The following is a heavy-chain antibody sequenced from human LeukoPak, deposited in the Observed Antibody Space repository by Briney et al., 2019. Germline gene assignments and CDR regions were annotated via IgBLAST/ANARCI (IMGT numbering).Heavy chain of an antibody. Sequence: ASVKVSCKASGYTFTSYGISWVRQAPGQGLEWMGWISAYNGNTNYAQKLQGRVTMTTDTSTSTAYMELRSLRSDDTAVYYCARVRTMVRGEGAFDIWGQGTMVTVSS. CDR1: GYTFTSYG. V-gene: IGHV1-18*01. D-gene: IGHD3-10*01. J-gene: IGHJ3*02. CDR3: ARVRTMVRGEGAFDI. CDR2: ISAYNGNT.